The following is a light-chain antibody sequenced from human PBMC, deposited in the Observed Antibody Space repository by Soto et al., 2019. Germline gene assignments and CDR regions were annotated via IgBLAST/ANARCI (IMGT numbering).Light chain of an antibody. CDR2: EAS. CDR3: QQYNGYWT. Sequence: DIQMTQSPSTLSASVGDRVTITCRASQSISDSLAWYQQKPGKAPKLLIDEASSLKSGVPSRFSGSRSGTEYTLTISCLQPDDFATYYCQQYNGYWTFGQGTKVEIK. V-gene: IGKV1-5*03. J-gene: IGKJ1*01. CDR1: QSISDS.